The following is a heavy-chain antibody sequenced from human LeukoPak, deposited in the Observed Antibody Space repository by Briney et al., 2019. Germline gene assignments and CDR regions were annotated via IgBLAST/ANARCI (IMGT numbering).Heavy chain of an antibody. CDR3: ARVAGNGAGWFAP. CDR1: GYTFTNYG. CDR2: ISPYNGNT. V-gene: IGHV1-18*01. Sequence: ASVTVSCKASGYTFTNYGLIWVRQAPGQGLEWMGWISPYNGNTNYAQKFQDRVTMTTDTSTSTAYMELRSLRSDDTAVYYCARVAGNGAGWFAPWGQGTLVTVSS. D-gene: IGHD4-23*01. J-gene: IGHJ5*02.